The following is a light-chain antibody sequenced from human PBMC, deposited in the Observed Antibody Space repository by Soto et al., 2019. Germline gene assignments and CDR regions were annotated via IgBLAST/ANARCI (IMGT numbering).Light chain of an antibody. CDR2: GSS. CDR3: QSYDSSLSGSV. CDR1: SSNIGAGYD. J-gene: IGLJ2*01. Sequence: QSVLTQPPSVSGAPGRGVTISCTRSSSNIGAGYDVHWYQQLPGRAPKLLIYGSSNRPSGVPDRFSGSKSGTSASLAITGLQAEDEADYYCQSYDSSLSGSVFGGGTKLTVL. V-gene: IGLV1-40*01.